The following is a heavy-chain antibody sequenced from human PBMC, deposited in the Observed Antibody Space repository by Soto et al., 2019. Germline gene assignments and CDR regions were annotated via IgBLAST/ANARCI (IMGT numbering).Heavy chain of an antibody. CDR1: GFSLSTSAVG. CDR3: AHRLGGIGVAGTFDY. Sequence: QITLKESGPTLVKPTQTLTLTCTFSGFSLSTSAVGVGWIRQPPGKALEWLALIYWDDDKRYSPSLKSRLTITKDTSKNQVVLTMTNMDPVDTATYYCAHRLGGIGVAGTFDYWGQGTLVTVSS. J-gene: IGHJ4*02. V-gene: IGHV2-5*02. D-gene: IGHD6-19*01. CDR2: IYWDDDK.